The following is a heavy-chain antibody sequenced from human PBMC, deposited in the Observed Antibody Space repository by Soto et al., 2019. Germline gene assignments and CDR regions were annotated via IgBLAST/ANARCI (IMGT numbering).Heavy chain of an antibody. V-gene: IGHV1-24*01. CDR3: ATDPSASDYCSGGSCYGH. Sequence: GASVKVSCKVSGYTLTELSMHWVRQAPGKGLEWMGGFDPEDGETIYAQKFQGRVTMTEDTSTDTAYMELNSLRSEDTAVYYCATDPSASDYCSGGSCYGHWGQGTLVTVSS. CDR2: FDPEDGET. D-gene: IGHD2-15*01. J-gene: IGHJ4*02. CDR1: GYTLTELS.